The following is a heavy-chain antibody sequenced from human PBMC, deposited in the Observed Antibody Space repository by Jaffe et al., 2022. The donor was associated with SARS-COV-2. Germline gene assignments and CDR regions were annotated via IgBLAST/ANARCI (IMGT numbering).Heavy chain of an antibody. CDR3: TTEHYYDSSGHLGRAFDI. D-gene: IGHD3-22*01. Sequence: EVQLVESGGGLVKPGGSLRLSCAASGFTFSNAWMSWVRQAPGKGLEWVGRIKSKTDGGTTDYAAPVKGRFTISRDDSKNTLYLQMNSLKTEDTAVYYCTTEHYYDSSGHLGRAFDIWGQGTMVTVSS. J-gene: IGHJ3*02. V-gene: IGHV3-15*01. CDR2: IKSKTDGGTT. CDR1: GFTFSNAW.